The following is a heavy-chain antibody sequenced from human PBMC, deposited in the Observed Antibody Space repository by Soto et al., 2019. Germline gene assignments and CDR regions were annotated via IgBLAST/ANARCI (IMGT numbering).Heavy chain of an antibody. V-gene: IGHV4-30-4*01. CDR1: GGSINRGDYY. CDR2: IDYSGST. CDR3: ARGRGAFDP. D-gene: IGHD3-16*01. J-gene: IGHJ5*02. Sequence: QVQLHESGPGLVKPSETLSLTCAVSGGSINRGDYYWRWIRQPPGQVLECIGSIDYSGSTYYNPSLASRVTLSVDTSKNHFSLKLTSVTAADTAVYYWARGRGAFDPWGQGTLVTVSS.